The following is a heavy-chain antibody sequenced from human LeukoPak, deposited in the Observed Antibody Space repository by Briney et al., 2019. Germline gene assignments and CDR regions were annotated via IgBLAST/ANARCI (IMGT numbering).Heavy chain of an antibody. V-gene: IGHV3-30*02. CDR2: IRYDGGSQ. D-gene: IGHD3-22*01. Sequence: GGSLRLSCAASEFTFSRYGMYWVRQAPGKGREWVTFIRYDGGSQYYGDSVKGRFTISRDNSNNTLYLQMNSLRPEDTAVYYCAKGLYYYDSSGLTPFDSWGQGTLVTVSS. J-gene: IGHJ4*02. CDR3: AKGLYYYDSSGLTPFDS. CDR1: EFTFSRYG.